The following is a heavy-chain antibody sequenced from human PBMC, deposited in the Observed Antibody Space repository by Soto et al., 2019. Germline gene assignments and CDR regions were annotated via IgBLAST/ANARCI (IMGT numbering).Heavy chain of an antibody. V-gene: IGHV4-31*03. CDR1: GGSISTVGHD. J-gene: IGHJ4*02. CDR3: ARATGTLRSRNCDY. Sequence: NPSETLSLTCSVSGGSISTVGHDWTWIRQPPGKGLEWIGSIYHTGSTYYSKSLRSRLTMSVDTSKSQFSLRLSSVTAADTAVYYCARATGTLRSRNCDYWGQGSLVTVSS. D-gene: IGHD1-1*01. CDR2: IYHTGST.